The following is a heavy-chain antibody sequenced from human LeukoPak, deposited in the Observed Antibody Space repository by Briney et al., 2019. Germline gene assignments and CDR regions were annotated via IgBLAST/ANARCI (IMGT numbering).Heavy chain of an antibody. CDR1: GFTFSSYT. J-gene: IGHJ4*02. CDR2: ISNDGSNK. V-gene: IGHV3-30*04. CDR3: ANYASRGSWSLPFDY. D-gene: IGHD2-15*01. Sequence: PGRSLRLSCAASGFTFSSYTMHWVRQAPGKGLEWVAVISNDGSNKYYADSVKGRFTISRDNTKNTLYLQMNSLRAEDTAVYYCANYASRGSWSLPFDYWGQGVLVTVSS.